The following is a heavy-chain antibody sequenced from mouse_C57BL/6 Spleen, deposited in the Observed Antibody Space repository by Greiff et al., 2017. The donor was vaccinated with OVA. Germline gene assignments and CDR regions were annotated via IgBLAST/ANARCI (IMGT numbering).Heavy chain of an antibody. J-gene: IGHJ4*01. CDR2: IDPNSGGT. CDR3: ERWGESSDYGYYAMDY. D-gene: IGHD3-2*02. V-gene: IGHV1-72*01. Sequence: VQLQQPGAELVKPGASVKLSCKASGYTFTSYWMHWVKQRPGRGLEWIGRIDPNSGGTKYNEKFKSKATLTVDKTSSTAYMQLSSLTSEDSAVYYCERWGESSDYGYYAMDYWGQGTSVTVSS. CDR1: GYTFTSYW.